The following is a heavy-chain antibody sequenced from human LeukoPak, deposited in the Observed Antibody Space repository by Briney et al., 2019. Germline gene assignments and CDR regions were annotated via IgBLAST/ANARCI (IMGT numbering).Heavy chain of an antibody. CDR2: INPSGGST. CDR1: GYTFTSYY. J-gene: IGHJ4*02. V-gene: IGHV1-46*01. Sequence: EASVKVSCKASGYTFTSYYMHWVRQAPGQGLEWMGIINPSGGSTSYAQKFQGRVTMTRDMSTSTVYMELSSLRSEDTVVYYCASERGYSYGLDYWGQGTLVTVSS. CDR3: ASERGYSYGLDY. D-gene: IGHD5-18*01.